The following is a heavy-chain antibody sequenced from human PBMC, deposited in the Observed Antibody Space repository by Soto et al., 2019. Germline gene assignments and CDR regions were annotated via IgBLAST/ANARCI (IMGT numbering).Heavy chain of an antibody. V-gene: IGHV3-53*04. CDR1: GFTVSSNY. Sequence: EVQLVESGGGLVQPGGSLRLSCAASGFTVSSNYMSWVRQAPGKGLEWVSVIYSGGSTYYTDSVKGRFTISRHNSKNTLYLQMNSLRAEDTAVYYCAREVGHGWFDPWGQGTLVTVSS. J-gene: IGHJ5*02. CDR2: IYSGGST. CDR3: AREVGHGWFDP.